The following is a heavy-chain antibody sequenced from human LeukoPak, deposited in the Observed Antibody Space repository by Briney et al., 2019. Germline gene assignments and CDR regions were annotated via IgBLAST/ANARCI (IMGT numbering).Heavy chain of an antibody. D-gene: IGHD3-10*01. V-gene: IGHV3-15*01. CDR2: VKSKSDGGTT. CDR3: TTDEMSNYYYSAMDV. CDR1: GFTFSNAW. J-gene: IGHJ6*02. Sequence: GGSLRLSCAASGFTFSNAWMSWVRQAPGKGLEWVGRVKSKSDGGTTDYAAPVKGRFTLSRDDSKNTLYLQMNSLKTEDTAVYYCTTDEMSNYYYSAMDVWGRGTTVTVSS.